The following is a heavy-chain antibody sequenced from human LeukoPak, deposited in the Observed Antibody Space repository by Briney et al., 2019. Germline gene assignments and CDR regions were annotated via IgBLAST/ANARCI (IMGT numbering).Heavy chain of an antibody. CDR1: GDSMSGYY. CDR3: ARDRGTYYYDSSGYYYGFDP. V-gene: IGHV4-59*01. D-gene: IGHD3-22*01. CDR2: IYHSRST. J-gene: IGHJ5*02. Sequence: SETLSLTCTVSGDSMSGYYWSWIRQPPGKELEWIGYIYHSRSTNYNPSLRSRVTLSVDTSKNQFSLKLSSVTAADTAVYYCARDRGTYYYDSSGYYYGFDPWGQGTLVTVSS.